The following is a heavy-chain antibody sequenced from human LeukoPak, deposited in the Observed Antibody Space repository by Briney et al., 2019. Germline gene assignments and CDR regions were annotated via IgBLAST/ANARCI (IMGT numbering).Heavy chain of an antibody. Sequence: ASVKVSCKASGYTFTGNYMHWVRQAPGQGLEWMGWINPNSGGTNYAQKFQGRVTMTRDTSIVTAYMELNRLRSDDTAVYYCARGSYDSSDFEYFHHWGQGTLVTVSS. D-gene: IGHD3-22*01. CDR3: ARGSYDSSDFEYFHH. V-gene: IGHV1-2*02. CDR2: INPNSGGT. J-gene: IGHJ1*01. CDR1: GYTFTGNY.